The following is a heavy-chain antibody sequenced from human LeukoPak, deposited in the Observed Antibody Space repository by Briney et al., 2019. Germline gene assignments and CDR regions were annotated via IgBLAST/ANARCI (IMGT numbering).Heavy chain of an antibody. CDR2: ISSSGSII. J-gene: IGHJ6*03. Sequence: GGSLRLSCAASGFTFSSYDMNWVRQAPGKGLEWVSYISSSGSIIYYADSVKGRFTISRDNSKNTLYLQMNSLRAEDTAVYYCAKDRSSSLYYYYYMDVWGKGTTVTVSS. V-gene: IGHV3-48*03. D-gene: IGHD6-13*01. CDR3: AKDRSSSLYYYYYMDV. CDR1: GFTFSSYD.